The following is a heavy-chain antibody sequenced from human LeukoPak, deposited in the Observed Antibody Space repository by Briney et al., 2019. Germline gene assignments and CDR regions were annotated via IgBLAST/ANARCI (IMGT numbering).Heavy chain of an antibody. CDR3: ARLGGSYPGY. Sequence: PGGSLRLSCAASGFTFSSYSMNWVRQAPGKGLEWVSYISSSSTIYYADSVKGRFTISRDNAKNSLYLQMNSLRAEDTALYYCARLGGSYPGYWGQGTLVTVSS. V-gene: IGHV3-48*01. CDR1: GFTFSSYS. D-gene: IGHD1-26*01. J-gene: IGHJ4*02. CDR2: ISSSSTI.